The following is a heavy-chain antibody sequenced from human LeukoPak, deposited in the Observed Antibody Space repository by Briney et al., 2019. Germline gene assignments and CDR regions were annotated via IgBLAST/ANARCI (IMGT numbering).Heavy chain of an antibody. CDR1: GYTFTSYD. V-gene: IGHV1-69*05. Sequence: ASVKVSCKASGYTFTSYDINWVRQATGQGLEWMGGIIPIFGTANYAQKFQGRVTITTDESTSTAYMELSSLRSEDTAVYYCARSITGTSTGYYFDYWGQGTLVTVSS. D-gene: IGHD1-20*01. J-gene: IGHJ4*02. CDR2: IIPIFGTA. CDR3: ARSITGTSTGYYFDY.